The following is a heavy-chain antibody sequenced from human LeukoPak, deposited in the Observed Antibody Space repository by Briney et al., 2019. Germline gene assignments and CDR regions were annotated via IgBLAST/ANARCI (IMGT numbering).Heavy chain of an antibody. CDR1: GGSFSGYY. D-gene: IGHD2-2*02. V-gene: IGHV4-34*01. CDR2: INHSGST. J-gene: IGHJ4*02. CDR3: ARAPGYCSSTSCYSRSSLDY. Sequence: SETLSLTCAVYGGSFSGYYWSWIRQPPGKGLEWIGEINHSGSTNYNPSLKSRATISVDTSKNQFSLKLSSVTAADTAVYYCARAPGYCSSTSCYSRSSLDYWGQGTLVTVSS.